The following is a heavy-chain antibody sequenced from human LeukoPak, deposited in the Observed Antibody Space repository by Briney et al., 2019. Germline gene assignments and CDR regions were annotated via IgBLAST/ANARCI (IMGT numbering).Heavy chain of an antibody. CDR3: VKDLRSDFMGVLSRYLSY. CDR2: ISRNGGST. CDR1: GLTFSSFV. V-gene: IGHV3-64D*09. J-gene: IGHJ4*02. Sequence: GGSLRLSCSASGLTFSSFVMHWVRQASGKGLEYVAAISRNGGSTYYADSVKGRFTISRDNSKSTLYLQMSSLRAEDTAVYLCVKDLRSDFMGVLSRYLSYWGQGTLVTVSS. D-gene: IGHD2/OR15-2a*01.